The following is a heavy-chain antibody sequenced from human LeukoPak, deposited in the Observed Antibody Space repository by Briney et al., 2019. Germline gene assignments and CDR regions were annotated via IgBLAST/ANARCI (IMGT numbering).Heavy chain of an antibody. D-gene: IGHD3-10*02. J-gene: IGHJ6*04. V-gene: IGHV3-30*18. CDR1: GFTFSSYG. CDR2: ISYDGSNK. Sequence: PWGSLRLSCAASGFTFSSYGMHGVRQAPGKGVEWVAVISYDGSNKYYADSVKGRFTISRDNAKNSLYLQMNSLRAEDTAVYYCAELGITMIGGVGGKGTTLTLPS. CDR3: AELGITMIGGV.